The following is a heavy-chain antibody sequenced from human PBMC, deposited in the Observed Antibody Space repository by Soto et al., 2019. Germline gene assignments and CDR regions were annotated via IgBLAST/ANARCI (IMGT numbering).Heavy chain of an antibody. D-gene: IGHD6-19*01. Sequence: GGSLRLSCAASGFTFSSYGMHWVRQAPGKGLEWVAVISYDGSNKYYADSVKGRFTISRDNSKNTLYLQMNSLRAEDTAVYYCAKDRGSGSRFDPWGQGTLVTVSS. CDR2: ISYDGSNK. V-gene: IGHV3-30*18. CDR3: AKDRGSGSRFDP. J-gene: IGHJ5*02. CDR1: GFTFSSYG.